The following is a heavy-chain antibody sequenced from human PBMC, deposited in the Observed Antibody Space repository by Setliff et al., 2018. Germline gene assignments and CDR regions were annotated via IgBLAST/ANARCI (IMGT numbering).Heavy chain of an antibody. CDR1: GGSISSYY. CDR2: IYYSGST. D-gene: IGHD4-17*01. V-gene: IGHV4-59*12. CDR3: VRDAGDGYGVDAYAGGGFDI. Sequence: SETLSLTCTVSGGSISSYYWSWIRQPPGKGLEWIGYIYYSGSTNYNPSLKSRVTISVDTSKNQFSLKLSSVTAADTAVYYCVRDAGDGYGVDAYAGGGFDIWGQGTRVTVS. J-gene: IGHJ3*02.